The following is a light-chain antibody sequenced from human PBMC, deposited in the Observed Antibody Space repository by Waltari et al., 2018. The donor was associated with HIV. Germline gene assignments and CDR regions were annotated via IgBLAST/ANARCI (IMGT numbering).Light chain of an antibody. CDR1: NLGAKY. V-gene: IGLV3-1*01. CDR2: QDH. J-gene: IGLJ1*01. CDR3: QTWDSDNYV. Sequence: SYDLTQPPSVSVSPGPTTSITCSGDNLGAKYVCWYQQKPGQSPIMIIYQDHKRPSGIPERFSGSNSGTTATLTITGTQAVDEADYYCQTWDSDNYVFGPGTKVTVL.